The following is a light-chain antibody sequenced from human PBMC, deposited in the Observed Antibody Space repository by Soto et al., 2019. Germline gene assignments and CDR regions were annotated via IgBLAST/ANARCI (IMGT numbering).Light chain of an antibody. Sequence: LTGSLDTVSLSAGERATXSCRXRQSVKSRYIAWYQVEPGQSPRLLIYEASSRATGIPDRFSGGGSGPDFTLSISKVEPEGFAVYYCQQYGRARRAAFGLGTVLEIK. CDR2: EAS. CDR3: QQYGRARRAA. CDR1: QSVKSRY. V-gene: IGKV3-20*01. J-gene: IGKJ5*01.